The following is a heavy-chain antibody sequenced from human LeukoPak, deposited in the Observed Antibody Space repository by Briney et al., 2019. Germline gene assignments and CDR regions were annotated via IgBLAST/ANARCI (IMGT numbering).Heavy chain of an antibody. CDR1: GFTFSNYW. CDR3: VRELTVTTREYYFDL. CDR2: VSASSAFI. Sequence: GGSLRLSCAVSGFTFSNYWMHWVRQAPGKGLEWVSSVSASSAFIWYADSVKGRFTISRDNAKNSLYLRMSSLRAEDTALYFCVRELTVTTREYYFDLWGQGTLVTVSS. D-gene: IGHD1-20*01. J-gene: IGHJ4*02. V-gene: IGHV3-21*01.